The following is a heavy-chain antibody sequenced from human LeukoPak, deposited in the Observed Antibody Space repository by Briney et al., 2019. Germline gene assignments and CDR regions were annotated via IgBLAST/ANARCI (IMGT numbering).Heavy chain of an antibody. J-gene: IGHJ6*03. Sequence: SETLSLTCTVSGDSVSTTSFYWGWIRQPPGKWLDCLGTTYYSASTYNPSLTSRVTISVDTSKNQFSLKLSSVTAADTAVYYCARVENCSSTSCYTFYYYMDVWGKGTTVTVSS. D-gene: IGHD2-2*02. CDR1: GDSVSTTSFY. CDR2: TYYSAST. V-gene: IGHV4-39*07. CDR3: ARVENCSSTSCYTFYYYMDV.